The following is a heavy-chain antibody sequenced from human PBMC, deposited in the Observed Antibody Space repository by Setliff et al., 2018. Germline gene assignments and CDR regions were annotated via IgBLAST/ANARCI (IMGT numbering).Heavy chain of an antibody. D-gene: IGHD5-18*01. CDR1: GGSFSSYG. Sequence: GASVKVSCKASGGSFSSYGITWVRQAPGQGLEWMGGTIPMFGTTNYAQKFQGRVTIITDESTSTAYMELSSLRSEDTAVYFCAREGVDTRPSTDYRYYMDVWGKGTTVTVSS. CDR2: TIPMFGTT. V-gene: IGHV1-69*05. J-gene: IGHJ6*03. CDR3: AREGVDTRPSTDYRYYMDV.